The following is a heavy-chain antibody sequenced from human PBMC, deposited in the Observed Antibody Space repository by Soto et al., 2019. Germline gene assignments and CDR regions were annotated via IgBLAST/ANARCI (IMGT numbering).Heavy chain of an antibody. CDR1: GFSFSSYA. CDR3: APGRQLVLDS. J-gene: IGHJ4*02. V-gene: IGHV3-23*01. CDR2: IGSDGST. Sequence: EVQLLESGGGLVQSGGSLRLSCAASGFSFSSYAMSWVRQAPGKGLEWVSGIGSDGSTYYADSVKGRFTISRDNSKKTLYLQMNSLRAEDTAVYYGAPGRQLVLDSWGQGTLGTFSS. D-gene: IGHD6-13*01.